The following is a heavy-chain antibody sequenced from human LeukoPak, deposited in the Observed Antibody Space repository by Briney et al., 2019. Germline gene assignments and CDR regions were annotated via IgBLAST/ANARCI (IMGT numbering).Heavy chain of an antibody. CDR1: GFTFSSYS. D-gene: IGHD2-21*02. Sequence: GGSLRLSCAASGFTFSSYSMNWVRQAPGKGLEWVSYISSSSSTIYYADSVKGRFTISRDNAKNSLYLQMNSLRAEDTAVYYCARPYCGGDCYPRYWYFDLWGRGTLVTVSS. CDR3: ARPYCGGDCYPRYWYFDL. CDR2: ISSSSSTI. V-gene: IGHV3-48*04. J-gene: IGHJ2*01.